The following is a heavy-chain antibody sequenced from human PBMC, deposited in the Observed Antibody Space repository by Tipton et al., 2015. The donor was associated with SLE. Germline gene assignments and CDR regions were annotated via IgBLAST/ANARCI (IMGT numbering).Heavy chain of an antibody. CDR2: FYYSGST. D-gene: IGHD4-23*01. CDR3: VREPLLYDDYGGGFDP. CDR1: GVSITSNIYS. V-gene: IGHV4-39*07. J-gene: IGHJ5*02. Sequence: TLSLTCTVSGVSITSNIYSWGWIRQPPGKGLEWIGTFYYSGSTYYNPSLKSRATISVDTSKNQFSLNLSSMSAADTAVYYCVREPLLYDDYGGGFDPWGQGTLVTVSS.